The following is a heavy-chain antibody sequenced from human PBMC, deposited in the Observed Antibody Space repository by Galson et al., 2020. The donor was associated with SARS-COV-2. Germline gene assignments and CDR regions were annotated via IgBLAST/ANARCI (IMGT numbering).Heavy chain of an antibody. J-gene: IGHJ6*02. Sequence: GESLKISCAASGFTFSSYAMHWVRQAPGKGLEWVAVISYDGSNKYYADSVKGRFTISRDNSKNTLYLQMNSLRAEDTAVYYCARPSSGSYYYYGMDVWGQGTTVTVSS. CDR2: ISYDGSNK. CDR1: GFTFSSYA. CDR3: ARPSSGSYYYYGMDV. V-gene: IGHV3-30-3*01. D-gene: IGHD1-26*01.